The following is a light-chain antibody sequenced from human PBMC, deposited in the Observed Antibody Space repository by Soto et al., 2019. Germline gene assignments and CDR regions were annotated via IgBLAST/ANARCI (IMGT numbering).Light chain of an antibody. V-gene: IGKV3-15*01. Sequence: EIVMTQSPATLSVSPGETATLSCRASQSVGSNLAWYQQVPGQAPRLLIFRASTRTTGIPARFSGSGSGTEFTLTISSLQSEDFAVYYCQQYNDRPPWTFGQGTKVEI. CDR3: QQYNDRPPWT. CDR1: QSVGSN. J-gene: IGKJ1*01. CDR2: RAS.